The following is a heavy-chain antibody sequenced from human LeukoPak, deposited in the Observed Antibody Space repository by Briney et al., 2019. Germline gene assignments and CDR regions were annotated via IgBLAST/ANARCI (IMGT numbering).Heavy chain of an antibody. D-gene: IGHD1-1*01. J-gene: IGHJ4*02. CDR2: ISSGGIYI. CDR1: GFIFSSYS. V-gene: IGHV3-21*01. CDR3: ATERTTNS. Sequence: GGSLRLSCAVSGFIFSSYSMNWVRQAPGKGLEWVSSISSGGIYIYYADSVKGRFTISRDNAKNSLYLQMNSLRAEDTAVYYCATERTTNSWGQGTLVTVSS.